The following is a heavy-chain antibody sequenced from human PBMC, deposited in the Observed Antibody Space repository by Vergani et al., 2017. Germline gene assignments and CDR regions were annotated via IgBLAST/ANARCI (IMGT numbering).Heavy chain of an antibody. CDR1: GFTFNSYA. Sequence: QLLESGGGLIQPGGSLRLSCAASGFTFNSYAMTWVRQAPGKGLEWVSGINNNGGSTYYADSVKGRFTISRDNAKNSLYLQMNSLRAEDTAVYYCAIINNVVAALFDYWGQGTLVTVSS. CDR2: INNNGGST. D-gene: IGHD2-15*01. J-gene: IGHJ4*02. V-gene: IGHV3-23*01. CDR3: AIINNVVAALFDY.